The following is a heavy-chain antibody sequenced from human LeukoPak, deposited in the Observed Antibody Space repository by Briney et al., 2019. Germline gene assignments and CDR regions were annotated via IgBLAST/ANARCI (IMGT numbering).Heavy chain of an antibody. CDR3: ARDGMGSYDQ. Sequence: GGSLRLSCAASGFTFSDFYMLWIRQAPGKGLEWVSYISASGHSMYYGDSVRGRFTISRDDAKNSLYLQMNSLRAEDTAVYYCARDGMGSYDQWGQGTLVTVSS. CDR2: ISASGHSM. V-gene: IGHV3-11*01. J-gene: IGHJ4*02. CDR1: GFTFSDFY. D-gene: IGHD3-10*01.